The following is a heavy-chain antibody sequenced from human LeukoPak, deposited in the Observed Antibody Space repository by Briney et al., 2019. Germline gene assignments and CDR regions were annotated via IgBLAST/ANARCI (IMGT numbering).Heavy chain of an antibody. CDR2: ISSSTNTI. CDR1: GFTFSSYS. V-gene: IGHV3-48*02. J-gene: IGHJ4*01. D-gene: IGHD6-19*01. CDR3: ARERIAVAISSFDY. Sequence: TGGSLRLSCAASGFTFSSYSMNWVRQAPGKGLEWVSYISSSTNTIYYADSVKGRFTISRDNAKNSLYLQMNSLRDEDTAVYYCARERIAVAISSFDYWGQGALVTVSS.